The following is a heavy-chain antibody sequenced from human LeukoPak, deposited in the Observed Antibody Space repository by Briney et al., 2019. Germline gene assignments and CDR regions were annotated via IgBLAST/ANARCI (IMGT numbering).Heavy chain of an antibody. V-gene: IGHV3-74*03. CDR1: GFSLSDYW. Sequence: GGSLRLSCAVSGFSLSDYWMHWVRQAPGKGLVWVSRIGPDGSGATYADSVKGRFTISRDKSKNTVNLQMNSLRDEDAAVYYCTRVQAGRSGLMDVWGRGTTVTVSS. CDR3: TRVQAGRSGLMDV. CDR2: IGPDGSGA. D-gene: IGHD2-8*02. J-gene: IGHJ6*02.